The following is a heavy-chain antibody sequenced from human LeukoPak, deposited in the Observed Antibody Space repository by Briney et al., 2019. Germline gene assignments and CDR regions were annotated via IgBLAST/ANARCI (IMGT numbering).Heavy chain of an antibody. D-gene: IGHD3-10*01. CDR1: GYSISSGYY. J-gene: IGHJ5*02. CDR2: IYHSGST. CDR3: ARDFMVRGVTSHNWFDP. V-gene: IGHV4-38-2*02. Sequence: SETLSLTCTVSGYSISSGYYWGWIRQPPGKGLEWIGSIYHSGSTYYNPSLKSRVTISVDTSKNQFSLKLSSVTAADTAVYYCARDFMVRGVTSHNWFDPWGQGTLVTVSS.